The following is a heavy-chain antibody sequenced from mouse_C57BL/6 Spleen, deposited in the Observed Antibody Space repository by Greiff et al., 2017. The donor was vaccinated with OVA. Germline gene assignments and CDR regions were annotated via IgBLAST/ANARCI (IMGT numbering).Heavy chain of an antibody. V-gene: IGHV1-72*01. J-gene: IGHJ2*01. CDR3: ARVTTGGTFDY. D-gene: IGHD1-1*01. CDR1: GYTFTSYW. Sequence: VQLQQPGAELVKPGASVKLSCKASGYTFTSYWMHWVKQRPGRGLAWIGRIAPNSGGTKYNEKFKSKATLTVDKPSSTAYRQLSSLTSEDSAVDYCARVTTGGTFDYWGQGTTLTVSS. CDR2: IAPNSGGT.